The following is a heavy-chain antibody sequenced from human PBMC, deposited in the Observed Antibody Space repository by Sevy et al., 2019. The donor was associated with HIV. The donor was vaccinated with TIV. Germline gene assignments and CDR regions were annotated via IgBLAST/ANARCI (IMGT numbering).Heavy chain of an antibody. J-gene: IGHJ4*02. CDR3: ARGGNRYNWNADYFDY. V-gene: IGHV1-18*01. Sequence: ASVKVSCKASGYTFTSYGISLVRQAPGQGLEWMGWISAYNGNTNYAQKLQGRVTMTTDTSTSTAYMELRSLRSDDTAVYYCARGGNRYNWNADYFDYWGQGTLVTVSS. D-gene: IGHD1-1*01. CDR2: ISAYNGNT. CDR1: GYTFTSYG.